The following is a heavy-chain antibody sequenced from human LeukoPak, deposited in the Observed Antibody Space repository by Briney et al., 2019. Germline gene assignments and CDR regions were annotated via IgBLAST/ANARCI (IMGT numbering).Heavy chain of an antibody. CDR2: ISGSGTST. CDR3: AKGLVSKNWFDP. D-gene: IGHD5/OR15-5a*01. Sequence: GGSLTLSCAASGFTFSSYAMNWVRQAPGKGLEWVSAISGSGTSTYYADSVKGRFTISRDNSRDTLYLQMNSLRAEDTAVYYCAKGLVSKNWFDPWGQGTLVTVSS. V-gene: IGHV3-23*01. J-gene: IGHJ5*02. CDR1: GFTFSSYA.